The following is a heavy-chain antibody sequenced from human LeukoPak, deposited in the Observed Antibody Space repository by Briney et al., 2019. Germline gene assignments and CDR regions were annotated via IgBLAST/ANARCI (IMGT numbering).Heavy chain of an antibody. D-gene: IGHD6-19*01. CDR2: VYSSGST. CDR1: GDSLCNFY. V-gene: IGHV4-4*07. Sequence: PSETLSLTCTVSGDSLCNFYWSWIRQPAEKGLEWIGRVYSSGSTNYNPSLKSGVAMSVDTSKNQYSLRLISVTAADTAVYYCARAGFGSGWHYFDYWGRGILVSVSS. J-gene: IGHJ4*01. CDR3: ARAGFGSGWHYFDY.